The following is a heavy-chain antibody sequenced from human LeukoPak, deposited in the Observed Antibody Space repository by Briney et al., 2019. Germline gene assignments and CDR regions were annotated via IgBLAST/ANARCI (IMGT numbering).Heavy chain of an antibody. CDR2: ISYDGSNK. D-gene: IGHD6-19*01. J-gene: IGHJ3*02. Sequence: GGSLRLSCAASGFTFSSYGMHWVRQAPGKGLEWVAVISYDGSNKYYADSVKGRFTISRDNSKNTLYLQMNSLRAEDMAVYYCANLAGAVAGEFDAFDIWGQGTMVTVSS. CDR1: GFTFSSYG. CDR3: ANLAGAVAGEFDAFDI. V-gene: IGHV3-30*18.